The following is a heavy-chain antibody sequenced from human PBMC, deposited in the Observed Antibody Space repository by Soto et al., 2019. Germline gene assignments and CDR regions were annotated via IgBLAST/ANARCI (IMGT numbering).Heavy chain of an antibody. CDR3: ARDYYKYYDSSGYYRSPAY. V-gene: IGHV4-61*01. D-gene: IGHD3-22*01. Sequence: PSETLSLTCTVSGGSVSSGSYYWSWIRQPPGKGLEWIGHIYYSGTTNYNPSFRSRVTMSVDTSKNQFSLKLSSVTAADTAMFYCARDYYKYYDSSGYYRSPAYWGQGTLVTVSS. CDR1: GGSVSSGSYY. J-gene: IGHJ4*02. CDR2: IYYSGTT.